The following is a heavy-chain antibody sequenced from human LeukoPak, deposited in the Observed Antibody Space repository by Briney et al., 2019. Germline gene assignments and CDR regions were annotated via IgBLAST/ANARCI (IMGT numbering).Heavy chain of an antibody. CDR3: ARGRGGRITIFGVVPGWFDP. CDR1: GFTFSSYG. V-gene: IGHV3-30*02. CDR2: IRYDGSNK. Sequence: GGSLRLSCAASGFTFSSYGMHWVRQAPGKGLEWVAFIRYDGSNKYYADSVKGRFTISRDNSKNTLYLQMNSLRAEDSAVYYCARGRGGRITIFGVVPGWFDPWGQGTLVTVSS. J-gene: IGHJ5*02. D-gene: IGHD3-3*01.